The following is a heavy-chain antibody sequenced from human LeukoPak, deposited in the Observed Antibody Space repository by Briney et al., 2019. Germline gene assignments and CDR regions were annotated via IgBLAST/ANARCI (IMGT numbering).Heavy chain of an antibody. J-gene: IGHJ6*02. Sequence: SETLSLTCTVSGGSISSCYWSWIRQPPGKGLQWIGYIYYSGSTNYNPSLKSRVTISVDTSKNQFSLKLSSVTAADTAVYYCAKTRSRYYYGMDVWGQGTTVTVSS. CDR2: IYYSGST. CDR3: AKTRSRYYYGMDV. V-gene: IGHV4-59*01. CDR1: GGSISSCY. D-gene: IGHD1-1*01.